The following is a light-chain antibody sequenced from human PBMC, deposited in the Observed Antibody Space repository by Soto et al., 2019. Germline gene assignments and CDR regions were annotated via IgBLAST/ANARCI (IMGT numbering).Light chain of an antibody. CDR1: SSDVGAYNY. Sequence: SVLAQPASVSGSPGQSITISCTGTSSDVGAYNYVSWYQHHPGKAPKLMIYEVSNRPSGVSNRFSGSKSGNTASLTISGLQADDEADYYCSSYRSTNTPYVFGTGTKVTVL. CDR2: EVS. CDR3: SSYRSTNTPYV. V-gene: IGLV2-14*01. J-gene: IGLJ1*01.